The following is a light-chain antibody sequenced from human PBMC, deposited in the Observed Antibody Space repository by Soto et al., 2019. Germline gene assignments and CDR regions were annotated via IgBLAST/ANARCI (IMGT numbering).Light chain of an antibody. J-gene: IGKJ5*01. Sequence: EIVLTQSPATLSLSPGERATLSCRASQSVSSYLAWYQQKPGQAPRLLIYDASNRATGIPARFSGSGSGTDFTLTISRLEAEDFVMYYCQQYGSSPITFGQGTRLEIK. CDR3: QQYGSSPIT. V-gene: IGKV3-20*01. CDR1: QSVSSY. CDR2: DAS.